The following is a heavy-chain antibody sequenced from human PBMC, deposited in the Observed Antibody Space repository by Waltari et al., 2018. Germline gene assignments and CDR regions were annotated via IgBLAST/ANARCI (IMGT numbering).Heavy chain of an antibody. Sequence: EVQLVESGGGLVQPGGSLRLSCAASGFTFSSYLMHWVRQAPGKGLVWVSDINTDGSTTNYADSVKGRFTISRDNAKNTLYLQMDSLRAEETAVYYCVIGAQHVSNWYASEYFQHWGQGTLVTVSS. D-gene: IGHD6-13*01. V-gene: IGHV3-74*01. J-gene: IGHJ1*01. CDR1: GFTFSSYL. CDR2: INTDGSTT. CDR3: VIGAQHVSNWYASEYFQH.